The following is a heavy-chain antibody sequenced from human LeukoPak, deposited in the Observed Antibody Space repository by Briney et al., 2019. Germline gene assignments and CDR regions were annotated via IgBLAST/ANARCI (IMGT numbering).Heavy chain of an antibody. CDR2: IYYSGST. V-gene: IGHV4-59*08. J-gene: IGHJ4*02. D-gene: IGHD6-13*01. Sequence: PSETLSLTCTVSGGSISSYYWSWIRQPPGKGLEWIEYIYYSGSTNYNPSLKSRVTISVDTSKNQFSLKLSSVTAADTAVYYCARRAAAAGFDYWGQGTLVTVSS. CDR3: ARRAAAAGFDY. CDR1: GGSISSYY.